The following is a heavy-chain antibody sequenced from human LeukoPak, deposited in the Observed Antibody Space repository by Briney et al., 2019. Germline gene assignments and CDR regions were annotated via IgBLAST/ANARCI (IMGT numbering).Heavy chain of an antibody. J-gene: IGHJ4*02. CDR2: INPNSGGT. Sequence: GASVKVSCKASGYTFTGYYMHWVRQAPGQGLEWMGRINPNSGGTNYAQKFQGRVTMTRDTSISTAYMELSRLRSDDTAVYYCAVPHYDYVWGSYRHDYWGQGTLVTVSS. CDR3: AVPHYDYVWGSYRHDY. V-gene: IGHV1-2*06. CDR1: GYTFTGYY. D-gene: IGHD3-16*02.